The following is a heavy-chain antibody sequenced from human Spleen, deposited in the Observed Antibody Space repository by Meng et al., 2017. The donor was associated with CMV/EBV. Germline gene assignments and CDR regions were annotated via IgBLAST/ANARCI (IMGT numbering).Heavy chain of an antibody. Sequence: ASVKVSCKASGYTFTGYYMHWVRQAPGQGLEWMGWINPNSGGTNYAQKFQGRVTMTRDTSISTAYMELSRLRSEDTAVYYCARGWGDCGGDCCLDYWGQGTLVTVSS. CDR3: ARGWGDCGGDCCLDY. CDR1: GYTFTGYY. V-gene: IGHV1-2*02. D-gene: IGHD2-21*01. CDR2: INPNSGGT. J-gene: IGHJ4*02.